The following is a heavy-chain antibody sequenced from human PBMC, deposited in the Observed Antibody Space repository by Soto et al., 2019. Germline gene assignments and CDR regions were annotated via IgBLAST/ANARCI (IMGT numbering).Heavy chain of an antibody. CDR2: FDPEDGET. CDR1: GYTLTELS. J-gene: IGHJ4*02. V-gene: IGHV1-24*01. D-gene: IGHD3-10*01. CDR3: ARDYGSGSYPDY. Sequence: ASVKVSCKVSGYTLTELSMHWVRQAPGKGLEWMGGFDPEDGETIYAQKFQGRVTMTEDTSTDTAYMELSRLRSDDTAVYYCARDYGSGSYPDYWGQGTLVTVSS.